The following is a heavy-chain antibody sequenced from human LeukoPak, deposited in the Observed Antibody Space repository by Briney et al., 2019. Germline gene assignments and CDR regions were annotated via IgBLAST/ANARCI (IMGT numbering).Heavy chain of an antibody. CDR2: IFYSGNT. CDR3: ARSTVTTWVGDFDY. V-gene: IGHV4-39*01. J-gene: IGHJ4*02. D-gene: IGHD4-17*01. CDR1: GGSFSSSSYY. Sequence: SETLSLTCTVSGGSFSSSSYYWGWLRQPPGKGLEWVGSIFYSGNTYYNPSLESRVTISVDTSKNQFSLQLSSVTAADTAVYYCARSTVTTWVGDFDYWGQGTLVTVSS.